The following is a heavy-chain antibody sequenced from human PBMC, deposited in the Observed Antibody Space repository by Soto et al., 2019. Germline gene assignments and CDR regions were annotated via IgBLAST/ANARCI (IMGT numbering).Heavy chain of an antibody. CDR2: IRSKDKSYAT. D-gene: IGHD2-15*01. CDR3: TSNGYWSGGSCYRHVQFDY. J-gene: IGHJ4*01. V-gene: IGHV3-73*01. Sequence: GGSLRLSWAASEFTCGGSGIHCVRQTYGKKLEWVGRIRSKDKSYATAYAASVKGRFTISRDDSKNTALLQMNSLKTEDTAVYYCTSNGYWSGGSCYRHVQFDYWGHGTLVIVSS. CDR1: EFTCGGSG.